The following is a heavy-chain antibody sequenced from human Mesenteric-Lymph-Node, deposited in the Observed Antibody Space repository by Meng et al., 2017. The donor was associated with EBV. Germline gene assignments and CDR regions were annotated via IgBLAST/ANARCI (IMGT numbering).Heavy chain of an antibody. Sequence: QVLLQRGGAGLLKSSETLPFTCAGDGCSFSGYDWTWIRQAPGKGLEWMGEVYHTGGTNYSPSLQSRVTMSVDVSKNQFALKLSSLTAADTSVYYCARGRGFPVRYFDLWGQGTLVTVSS. CDR3: ARGRGFPVRYFDL. D-gene: IGHD5-12*01. V-gene: IGHV4-34*01. CDR2: VYHTGGT. J-gene: IGHJ4*02. CDR1: GCSFSGYD.